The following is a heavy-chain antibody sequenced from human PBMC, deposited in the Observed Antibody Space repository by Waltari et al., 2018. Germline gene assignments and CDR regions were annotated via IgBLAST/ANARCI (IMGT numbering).Heavy chain of an antibody. CDR3: AREITMVRGDSHHDAFDI. V-gene: IGHV3-48*01. CDR2: ISSSSSTI. D-gene: IGHD3-10*01. Sequence: EVQLVESGGGLVQPGGSLRLSCAASGFTFSSYSMNWVRQAPGKGLEWVSYISSSSSTIYYADSVKGRFTIPRDNAKNSLYLQMNSLRAEDTAVYYCAREITMVRGDSHHDAFDIWGQGTMVTVSS. J-gene: IGHJ3*02. CDR1: GFTFSSYS.